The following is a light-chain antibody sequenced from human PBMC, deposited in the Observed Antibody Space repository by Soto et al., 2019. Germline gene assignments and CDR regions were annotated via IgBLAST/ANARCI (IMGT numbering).Light chain of an antibody. J-gene: IGLJ2*01. CDR3: SSYTSSSTPVV. CDR1: SSDVGGYNY. V-gene: IGLV2-14*01. Sequence: QSALTQPASVSGSPGQSITISCTGTSSDVGGYNYVSWYQQHPGKAPKLMIYDVSNRPSGVSNRFSGSKSGNTASLTISGVQAEDEAYYYCSSYTSSSTPVVFGGGTKLTVL. CDR2: DVS.